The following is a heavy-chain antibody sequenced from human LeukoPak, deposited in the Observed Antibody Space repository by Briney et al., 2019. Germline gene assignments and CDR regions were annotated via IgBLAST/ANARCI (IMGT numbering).Heavy chain of an antibody. CDR2: IYYSGST. Sequence: KPSETLSLTCTVSGGSISSYYWSWIRQPPGKGLEWIGYIYYSGSTNYNPSLKSRVTISVETSKNQFSLKLSSVTAADTAVYYCASNTRYCSGGNCYSGILGYFQHWGQGTLVTVSS. D-gene: IGHD2-15*01. J-gene: IGHJ1*01. CDR3: ASNTRYCSGGNCYSGILGYFQH. V-gene: IGHV4-59*01. CDR1: GGSISSYY.